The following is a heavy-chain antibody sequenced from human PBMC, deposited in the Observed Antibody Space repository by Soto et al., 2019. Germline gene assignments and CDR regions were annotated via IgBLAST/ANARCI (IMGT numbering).Heavy chain of an antibody. D-gene: IGHD3-22*01. Sequence: ASVNVSCKASGYTFTSYAMHWVRQAPGQRLEWMGWINAGNGNTKYSQKFQGRVTITRDTSASTAYMELSSLRSEDTAVYYCARDLGYYDSRGYYRSERWGKGNLVIVSA. CDR3: ARDLGYYDSRGYYRSER. CDR2: INAGNGNT. CDR1: GYTFTSYA. J-gene: IGHJ5*02. V-gene: IGHV1-3*01.